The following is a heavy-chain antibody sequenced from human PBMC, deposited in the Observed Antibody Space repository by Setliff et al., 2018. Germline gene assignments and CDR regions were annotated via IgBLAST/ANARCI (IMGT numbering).Heavy chain of an antibody. D-gene: IGHD3-3*01. CDR2: IYTSGNT. J-gene: IGHJ5*02. Sequence: SETLSLTCTVSGDSISSGYYYWTWIRQSAGKGLEWIGHIYTSGNTNYNPSLKSRVTISVDTSKNQFSLKLSSVTAADTATYYCAGGGPTLTISRVLVVSSFDPWGQGSRVTVSS. CDR3: AGGGPTLTISRVLVVSSFDP. V-gene: IGHV4-61*09. CDR1: GDSISSGYYY.